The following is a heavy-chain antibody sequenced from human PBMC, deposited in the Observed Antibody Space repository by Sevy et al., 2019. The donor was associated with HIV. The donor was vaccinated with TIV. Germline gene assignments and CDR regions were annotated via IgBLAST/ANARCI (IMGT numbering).Heavy chain of an antibody. J-gene: IGHJ4*02. CDR3: ARDGGYSVNFLPSGY. CDR2: ISYDGSSK. Sequence: GGSLRLSCAASGFTFSSHAMHLVRQAPGKGLEWVAVISYDGSSKYYADSVKGRFTISRDDSKNTLYLQMNSLRVGDTAVYYCARDGGYSVNFLPSGYWGQGTLVTVSS. V-gene: IGHV3-30-3*01. D-gene: IGHD3-10*02. CDR1: GFTFSSHA.